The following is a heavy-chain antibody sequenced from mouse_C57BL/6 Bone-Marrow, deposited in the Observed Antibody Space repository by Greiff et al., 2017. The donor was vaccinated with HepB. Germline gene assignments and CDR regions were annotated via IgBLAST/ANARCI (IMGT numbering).Heavy chain of an antibody. J-gene: IGHJ2*01. CDR2: IHPSDSDT. CDR1: GYTFTSYW. Sequence: VKLQQPGAELVKPGASVKVSCKASGYTFTSYWMHWVKQRPGQGLEWIGRIHPSDSDTNYNQKFKGKATLTVDKSSSTAYMQLSSMTTEDSAVYYCATILPYYYGSSYFDYWGQGTTLTVSS. V-gene: IGHV1-74*01. D-gene: IGHD1-1*01. CDR3: ATILPYYYGSSYFDY.